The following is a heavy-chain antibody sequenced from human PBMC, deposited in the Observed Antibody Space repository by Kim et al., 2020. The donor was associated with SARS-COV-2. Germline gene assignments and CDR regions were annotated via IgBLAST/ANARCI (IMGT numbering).Heavy chain of an antibody. CDR2: IYYSGST. CDR3: ARLQYYSRASAFDI. Sequence: SETLSLTCTVSGGSISSYYWSWIRQPPGKGLEWIGYIYYSGSTNYNPSLKSRVTISVDTSKNQFSLKLSSVTAADTAVYYCARLQYYSRASAFDIWGQGT. V-gene: IGHV4-59*08. J-gene: IGHJ3*02. D-gene: IGHD3-10*01. CDR1: GGSISSYY.